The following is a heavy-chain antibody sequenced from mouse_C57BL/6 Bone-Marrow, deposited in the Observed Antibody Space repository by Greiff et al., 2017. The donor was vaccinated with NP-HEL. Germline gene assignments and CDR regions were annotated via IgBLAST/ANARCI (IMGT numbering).Heavy chain of an antibody. Sequence: LMEPGASVKMSCTASGYTFTDYYMNWVKQSHGKSLEWIGVINPYNGGTSYNQKFKGKATLTVDKSSSTAYMEPNSLTSEDSAVYYCASLYYDDNYYAMDYWGQGTSVTVSS. V-gene: IGHV1-19*01. J-gene: IGHJ4*01. CDR1: GYTFTDYY. CDR2: INPYNGGT. D-gene: IGHD2-13*01. CDR3: ASLYYDDNYYAMDY.